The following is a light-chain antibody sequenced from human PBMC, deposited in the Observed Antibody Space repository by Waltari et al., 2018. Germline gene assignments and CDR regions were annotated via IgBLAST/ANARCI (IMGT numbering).Light chain of an antibody. CDR1: QNIHDN. CDR2: GAS. CDR3: QQYNKWPPLT. J-gene: IGKJ4*01. Sequence: EVLMTQSPATLSVSPGERVTLSCRASQNIHDNLAWYQQKPGQAPRLLIYGASTRATDIPARFRGSGSGTEFTLTINSLQSEDLGIYYCQQYNKWPPLTFGGGTKGEIK. V-gene: IGKV3-15*01.